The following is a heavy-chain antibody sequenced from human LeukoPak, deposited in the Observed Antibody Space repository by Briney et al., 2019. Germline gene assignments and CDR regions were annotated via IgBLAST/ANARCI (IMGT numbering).Heavy chain of an antibody. V-gene: IGHV4-39*01. CDR2: IYYSGST. Sequence: SETLSLTCTVSGGSISSSSYYWGWIRQPPGKGLEWIGSIYYSGSTYYNPSLKSRVTISVDTSKNQFSPKLSSVTAADTAVYYCARAASGPVYYYYMDVWGKGTTVTVSS. CDR1: GGSISSSSYY. CDR3: ARAASGPVYYYYMDV. D-gene: IGHD2-15*01. J-gene: IGHJ6*03.